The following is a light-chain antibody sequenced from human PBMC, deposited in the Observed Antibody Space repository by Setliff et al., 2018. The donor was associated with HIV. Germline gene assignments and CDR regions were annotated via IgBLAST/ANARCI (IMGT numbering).Light chain of an antibody. CDR2: YDH. CDR1: NIGIKS. Sequence: SYELTQRPSVSVAPGKTARITCGGDNIGIKSVHWYQQKPGQAPVVVMYYDHDRPSWIPERFSGSNSGNTATLTISRVEVGDEADYYCQVWDSISDHYVFGAGTKVTVL. CDR3: QVWDSISDHYV. J-gene: IGLJ1*01. V-gene: IGLV3-21*04.